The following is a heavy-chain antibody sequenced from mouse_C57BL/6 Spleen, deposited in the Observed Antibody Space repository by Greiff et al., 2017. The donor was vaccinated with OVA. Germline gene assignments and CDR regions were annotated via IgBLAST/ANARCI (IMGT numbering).Heavy chain of an antibody. Sequence: VQLQQPGAELVKPGASVKMSCKASGYTFTSYWITWVKQRPGQGLEWIGDIYPGSGSTNYNEKFKSKATLTVDTSSSTAYMQLSSLTSEDSAVYYCATYSNYFAWFAYWGQVTRVTVSA. CDR2: IYPGSGST. J-gene: IGHJ3*01. D-gene: IGHD2-5*01. CDR3: ATYSNYFAWFAY. CDR1: GYTFTSYW. V-gene: IGHV1-55*01.